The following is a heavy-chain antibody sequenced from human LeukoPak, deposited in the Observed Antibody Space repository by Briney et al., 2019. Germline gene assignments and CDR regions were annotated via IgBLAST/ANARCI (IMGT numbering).Heavy chain of an antibody. J-gene: IGHJ4*02. CDR1: GFTFSSYG. CDR2: ISYDGSNK. Sequence: GGSLRLSCAASGFTFSSYGMHWVRQAPGKGLEWVAVISYDGSNKYYADSVKGRFTISRDNSKNTLYLQMNSLRAEDTAVYYCAREVPLMTTVTSGDYWGQGTLVTVSS. V-gene: IGHV3-30*03. CDR3: AREVPLMTTVTSGDY. D-gene: IGHD4-17*01.